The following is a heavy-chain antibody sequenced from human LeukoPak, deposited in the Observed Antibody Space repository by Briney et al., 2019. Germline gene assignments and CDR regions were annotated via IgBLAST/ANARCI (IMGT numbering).Heavy chain of an antibody. CDR2: IKQDGSEK. D-gene: IGHD3-9*01. Sequence: GESLRLSCAASGFTFSTYWMSWVRQAPGKGLEWVANIKQDGSEKYYVDSVKGRFTVSRDNAKNSLYLQMNSLRAEDTAVYYCASVLEYDIPDYWGQGTLVTVSS. CDR3: ASVLEYDIPDY. J-gene: IGHJ4*02. CDR1: GFTFSTYW. V-gene: IGHV3-7*01.